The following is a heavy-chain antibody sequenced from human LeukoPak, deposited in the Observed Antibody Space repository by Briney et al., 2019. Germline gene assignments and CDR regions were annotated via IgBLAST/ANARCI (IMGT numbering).Heavy chain of an antibody. Sequence: PSETLSLTCTVSGGSISSYYWSWIRQPPGKGLEWIGYIYYSGSTNYNPSLKSRVTISVDTSKNQFSLKLSSVTAADTAVYYCARGIRYTSSRFDPWGQGTLVTVSS. CDR2: IYYSGST. D-gene: IGHD6-13*01. J-gene: IGHJ5*02. V-gene: IGHV4-59*01. CDR1: GGSISSYY. CDR3: ARGIRYTSSRFDP.